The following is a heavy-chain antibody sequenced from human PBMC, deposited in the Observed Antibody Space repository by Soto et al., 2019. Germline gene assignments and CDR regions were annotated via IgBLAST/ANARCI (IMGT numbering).Heavy chain of an antibody. Sequence: GASVKVSCKASGDAFGRFTINWVRQAPGQGLEWMGGIKPISDITNYAQRFQGRVTFTADASTSTVYLELSSLRSEDTAMYYCARDPSPINKLIGVWFDPWGQGTLVTVSS. V-gene: IGHV1-69*13. CDR1: GDAFGRFT. D-gene: IGHD2-8*01. CDR2: IKPISDIT. J-gene: IGHJ5*02. CDR3: ARDPSPINKLIGVWFDP.